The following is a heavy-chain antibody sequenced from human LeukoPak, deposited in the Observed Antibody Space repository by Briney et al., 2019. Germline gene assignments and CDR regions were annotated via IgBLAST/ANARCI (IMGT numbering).Heavy chain of an antibody. CDR1: GGSFSSYY. J-gene: IGHJ4*02. D-gene: IGHD2-21*02. Sequence: PSETLSLTCAVYGGSFSSYYWTWIRQPPGKGLEWIGEINHSGGTNYNPSLKSRVTISVDTSKNQFSLKLNSVTAADTAVYYCARGHPLLDYWGQGTLVTVYS. CDR3: ARGHPLLDY. CDR2: INHSGGT. V-gene: IGHV4-34*01.